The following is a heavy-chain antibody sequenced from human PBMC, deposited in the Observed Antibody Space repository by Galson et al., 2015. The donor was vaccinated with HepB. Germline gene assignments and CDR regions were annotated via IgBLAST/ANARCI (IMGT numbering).Heavy chain of an antibody. D-gene: IGHD3-9*01. Sequence: SETLSLTCTVSGGSISSSSYYWGWIRQPPGKGLEWIGSIYYSGSTYYNPSLKSRVTISVDTSKNQFSLKLSSVTAADTAVYYCASQPEWFNLAWFDPWGQGTLVTVSS. CDR1: GGSISSSSYY. V-gene: IGHV4-39*01. CDR3: ASQPEWFNLAWFDP. J-gene: IGHJ5*02. CDR2: IYYSGST.